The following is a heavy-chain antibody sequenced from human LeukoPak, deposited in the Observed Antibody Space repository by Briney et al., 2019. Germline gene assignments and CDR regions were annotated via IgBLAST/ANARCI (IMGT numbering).Heavy chain of an antibody. J-gene: IGHJ4*02. CDR2: IYYSGST. V-gene: IGHV4-59*08. CDR3: ARSGGVVVVPATPLYYFDY. Sequence: SETLSLTCAVSGGSISSYYWSWIRQPPGKGLEWIGHIYYSGSTYYNPSLKSRVTISVDTSKNQFSLKLSSVTAADTAVYYCARSGGVVVVPATPLYYFDYWGQGTLVTVSS. D-gene: IGHD2-2*01. CDR1: GGSISSYY.